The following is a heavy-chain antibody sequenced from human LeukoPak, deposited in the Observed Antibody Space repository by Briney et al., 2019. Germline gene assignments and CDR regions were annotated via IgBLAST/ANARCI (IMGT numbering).Heavy chain of an antibody. J-gene: IGHJ3*02. Sequence: SQTLSLTCAISGDSVSSNSATWDWIRQSPSRGLEWLGRTYYGSKWSNDYAVSVKSRITINPDTSENQFSLQLNSVTPEDTALYYCARFRQDAYDIWGLGTMVTVSS. V-gene: IGHV6-1*01. CDR1: GDSVSSNSAT. CDR2: TYYGSKWSN. CDR3: ARFRQDAYDI.